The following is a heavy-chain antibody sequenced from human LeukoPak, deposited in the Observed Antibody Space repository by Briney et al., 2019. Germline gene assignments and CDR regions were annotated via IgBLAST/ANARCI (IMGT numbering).Heavy chain of an antibody. CDR3: ARAGDFWSGSNEIDY. CDR2: VYYSGST. Sequence: SETLSLTCTVSGGSISNGGYYWSWIRQHPGKGLEGIGYVYYSGSTFYNPSLKSRVTMSVGTSKNQFSLKLNSVTTADTAVYYCARAGDFWSGSNEIDYWGQGTLVTVSS. V-gene: IGHV4-31*03. D-gene: IGHD3-3*01. J-gene: IGHJ4*02. CDR1: GGSISNGGYY.